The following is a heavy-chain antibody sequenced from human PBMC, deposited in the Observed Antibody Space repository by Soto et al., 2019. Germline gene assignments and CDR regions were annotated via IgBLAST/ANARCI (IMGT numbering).Heavy chain of an antibody. D-gene: IGHD4-17*01. CDR3: ARGAAAYGDYSANWFDP. CDR1: GYTFTGYY. Sequence: ASVKVSCKASGYTFTGYYMRWVRQAPGQGLEWMGWINPNSGGTNYAQKFQGRVTMTRDTSISTAYMELSRLRSDDTAVYYCARGAAAYGDYSANWFDPWGQVTLGTVGS. CDR2: INPNSGGT. V-gene: IGHV1-2*02. J-gene: IGHJ5*02.